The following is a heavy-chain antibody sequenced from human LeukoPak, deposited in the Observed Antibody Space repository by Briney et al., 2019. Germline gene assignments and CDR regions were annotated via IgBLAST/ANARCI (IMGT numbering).Heavy chain of an antibody. CDR3: TRGLVGVDYYYYYYYMDV. Sequence: GGSLRLSCTASGFTFGDYAMSWVRQAPGKGLEWVGFIRSKAYGGTTEYAASVKGRFTTSRDDSKSIAYLQMNSLKTEDTAVYYCTRGLVGVDYYYYYYYMDVWGKGTTVTVSS. CDR1: GFTFGDYA. J-gene: IGHJ6*03. CDR2: IRSKAYGGTT. D-gene: IGHD1-26*01. V-gene: IGHV3-49*04.